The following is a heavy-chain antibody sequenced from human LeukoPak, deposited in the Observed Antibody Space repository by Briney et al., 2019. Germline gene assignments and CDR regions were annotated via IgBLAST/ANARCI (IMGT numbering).Heavy chain of an antibody. J-gene: IGHJ6*03. CDR1: GGSISSYY. D-gene: IGHD1-26*01. Sequence: SEILSLTCTVSGGSISSYYWSWIRQPPGKGLEWIGYIYYSGSTNYNPSLKSRVTISVDTSKNQFSLKLSSVTAADTAVYYCARDRLVGATFYYYYYMDVWGKGTTVTVSS. CDR2: IYYSGST. CDR3: ARDRLVGATFYYYYYMDV. V-gene: IGHV4-59*01.